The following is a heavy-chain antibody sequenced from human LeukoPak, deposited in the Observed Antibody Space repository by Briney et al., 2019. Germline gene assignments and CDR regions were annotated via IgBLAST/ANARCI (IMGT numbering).Heavy chain of an antibody. CDR2: IYTSGST. J-gene: IGHJ4*02. D-gene: IGHD3-3*01. CDR1: GGSISSYY. V-gene: IGHV4-4*07. Sequence: PSETLSLTCTVSGGSISSYYWSWIRQPAGKGLEWIGRIYTSGSTNYNPSLRSRVTMSVDTSKNQFSLKLSSVTAADTAVYYCARERMTYDFWSGYRREGFDYWGQGTLATVSS. CDR3: ARERMTYDFWSGYRREGFDY.